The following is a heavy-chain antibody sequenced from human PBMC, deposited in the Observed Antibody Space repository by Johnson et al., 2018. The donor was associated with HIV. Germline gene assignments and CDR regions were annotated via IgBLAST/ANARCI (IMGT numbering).Heavy chain of an antibody. J-gene: IGHJ3*02. CDR2: ISYDGSSE. Sequence: QVQLVESGGGVVQPGRSLRLSCEASGFTFSTYAMHWVRQAPGKGLEWVVVISYDGSSEYYADSVKGRFTISRDNSKNTLYLQMNSLRAEDTAVYYCASGEVDGDYDAFDMWGQGTMVTVSA. CDR1: GFTFSTYA. V-gene: IGHV3-30*03. D-gene: IGHD4-17*01. CDR3: ASGEVDGDYDAFDM.